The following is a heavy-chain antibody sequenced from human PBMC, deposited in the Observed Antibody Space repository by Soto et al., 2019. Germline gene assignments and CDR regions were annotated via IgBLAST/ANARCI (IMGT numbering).Heavy chain of an antibody. J-gene: IGHJ6*02. CDR1: GGTFSSYA. CDR3: ARGLSKGYCRGGSCYPYYYCGMDV. V-gene: IGHV1-69*01. D-gene: IGHD2-15*01. CDR2: IIPIFGTA. Sequence: QVQLVQSGAEVKKPGSSVKVSCKASGGTFSSYAISWVRQAPGQGLEWMGGIIPIFGTANYAQKFQGRVTLTADESTSPAYKWLRSLRCEDTGVDYFARGLSKGYCRGGSCYPYYYCGMDVWGQGPTVTVSS.